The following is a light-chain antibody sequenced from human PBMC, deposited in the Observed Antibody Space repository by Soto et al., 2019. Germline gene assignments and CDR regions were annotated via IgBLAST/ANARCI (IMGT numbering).Light chain of an antibody. Sequence: EIVLTQSPGTLSLSPGERANLSCRASQSVSSSYLAWYQQKPGQAPRLLIYGASSRATGIPDRSSGSGSGTEFTLIIKRLEPEDFALYYCQHYGTSIIFGQGTRLEIK. J-gene: IGKJ5*01. CDR1: QSVSSSY. CDR2: GAS. CDR3: QHYGTSII. V-gene: IGKV3-20*01.